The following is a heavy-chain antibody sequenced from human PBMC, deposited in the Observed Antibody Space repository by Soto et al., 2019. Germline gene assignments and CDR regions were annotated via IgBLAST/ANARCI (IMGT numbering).Heavy chain of an antibody. CDR1: GYTFTGYY. J-gene: IGHJ6*02. D-gene: IGHD1-1*01. Sequence: ASVKVSCKASGYTFTGYYMHWVRQAPGQGLEWMGWINPNSGGTNYAQKFQGWVTMTRDTSISTAYMELSRLRSDDTAVYYCARRSLGTTGKTSEANPSYYYGMDVWGQGTTVTVSS. V-gene: IGHV1-2*04. CDR3: ARRSLGTTGKTSEANPSYYYGMDV. CDR2: INPNSGGT.